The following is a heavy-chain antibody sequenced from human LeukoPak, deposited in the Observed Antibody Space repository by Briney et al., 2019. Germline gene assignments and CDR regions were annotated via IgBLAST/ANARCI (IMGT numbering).Heavy chain of an antibody. Sequence: ASVKVSCKASGYTFTSYGISWVRQAPGQGLELMGWISAYNGNTNYAQKLQGRGTMTTHTSTSTAYMELRSLRSDDTAVYYCARYGSHDRVVKNWFDPWGRGTPVTVSS. J-gene: IGHJ5*02. CDR3: ARYGSHDRVVKNWFDP. D-gene: IGHD3-3*01. CDR2: ISAYNGNT. V-gene: IGHV1-18*01. CDR1: GYTFTSYG.